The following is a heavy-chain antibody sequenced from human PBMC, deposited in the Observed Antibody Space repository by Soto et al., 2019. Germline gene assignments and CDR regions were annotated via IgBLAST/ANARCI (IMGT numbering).Heavy chain of an antibody. CDR1: GFTFISYA. J-gene: IGHJ6*02. D-gene: IGHD3-16*01. V-gene: IGHV3-23*01. CDR3: AKKADYDYVWGSHAGLDV. CDR2: ISGSGGST. Sequence: PGGSLRLSCAASGFTFISYAMSWVRQAPGKGLEWVSAISGSGGSTYYADSVKGRFTISRDNSKNTLYLQMNSLRAEDTAVYYCAKKADYDYVWGSHAGLDVWGQGTMVTVSS.